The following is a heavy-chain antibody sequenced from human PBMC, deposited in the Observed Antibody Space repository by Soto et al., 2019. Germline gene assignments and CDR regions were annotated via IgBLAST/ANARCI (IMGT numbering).Heavy chain of an antibody. CDR1: GFTFSSYA. Sequence: PGGSLRLSCAASGFTFSSYAMSWVRQAPGKGLEWVSAISGSGGSTYYADSVKGRFTISRDNSKNTLYLQMNSLRAEDTAVYYCAKDRGQYSSPMHGMDVWGKGTTVTVSS. D-gene: IGHD6-6*01. CDR2: ISGSGGST. V-gene: IGHV3-23*01. J-gene: IGHJ6*04. CDR3: AKDRGQYSSPMHGMDV.